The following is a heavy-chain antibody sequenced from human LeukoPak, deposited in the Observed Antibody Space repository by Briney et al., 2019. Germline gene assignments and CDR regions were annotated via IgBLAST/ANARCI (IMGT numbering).Heavy chain of an antibody. J-gene: IGHJ1*01. CDR2: IWYDGSNK. CDR3: AKDSGSRYFQH. CDR1: GFTFSSYG. Sequence: PGGSLRLSCAASGFTFSSYGMHWVRQAPGKGLEWVAVIWYDGSNKYYADSVKGRFTISRDNSKNTLYLQMNSLRAEDTALYYCAKDSGSRYFQHWGQGTLVTVSS. D-gene: IGHD1-26*01. V-gene: IGHV3-30*02.